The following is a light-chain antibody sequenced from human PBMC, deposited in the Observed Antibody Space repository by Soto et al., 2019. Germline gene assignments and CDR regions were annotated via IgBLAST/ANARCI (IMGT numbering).Light chain of an antibody. CDR1: QSFRSL. CDR2: DSY. V-gene: IGKV3-11*01. CDR3: QQSRMWPIT. J-gene: IGKJ5*01. Sequence: EVVLTQSPVTLSLSPGERATLSCRASQSFRSLLAWYQQKPGQAHRLRIYDSYNRATGIPPRFSGSGSGTDFTLTSSILAPEDSEVYYCQQSRMWPITFGQGTQLEIK.